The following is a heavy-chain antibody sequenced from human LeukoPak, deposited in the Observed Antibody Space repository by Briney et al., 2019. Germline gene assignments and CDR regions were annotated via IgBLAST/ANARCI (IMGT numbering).Heavy chain of an antibody. J-gene: IGHJ4*02. D-gene: IGHD6-13*01. CDR2: ISYDGSNK. Sequence: HPGRSLRLSCAASGFTFSSYAMHWVRQAPGKGLEWVAVISYDGSNKYYADSVKGRFTISRDNSKNTLYLQMNSLRAEDTAVYYCQCEKGSYGSGLRYSSSEADYWGQGTLVTVSS. CDR1: GFTFSSYA. V-gene: IGHV3-30-3*01. CDR3: QCEKGSYGSGLRYSSSEADY.